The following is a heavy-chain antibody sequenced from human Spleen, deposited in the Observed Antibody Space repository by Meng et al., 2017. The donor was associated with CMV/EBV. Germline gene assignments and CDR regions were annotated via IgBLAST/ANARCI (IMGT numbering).Heavy chain of an antibody. CDR2: IASGGGT. Sequence: SCAASGFTFSRYAMSWVRQTPGKGLEWVSVIASGGGTYYIDSVKGRFTIFRDNTKDRVDLEMDSLRPEDSGVYYCAKTGITNGPSDPWGQGSLVTVSS. D-gene: IGHD1-14*01. CDR3: AKTGITNGPSDP. V-gene: IGHV3-23*01. J-gene: IGHJ5*02. CDR1: GFTFSRYA.